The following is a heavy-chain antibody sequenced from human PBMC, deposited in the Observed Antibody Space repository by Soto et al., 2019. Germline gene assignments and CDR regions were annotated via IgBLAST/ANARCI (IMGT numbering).Heavy chain of an antibody. D-gene: IGHD2-2*01. Sequence: QEELVESGGGLVQPGRSLRLSCGASGFSFKSYAMHWVRQAPGRRLEWMASLSYSGGNEKYADSVRGRFTISRDNSNNKLYLQMRGLRVGDTALYYCARELRPGVNVFTCYGMACWGQGTTVTVS. CDR1: GFSFKSYA. CDR2: LSYSGGNE. CDR3: ARELRPGVNVFTCYGMAC. V-gene: IGHV3-30-3*01. J-gene: IGHJ6*02.